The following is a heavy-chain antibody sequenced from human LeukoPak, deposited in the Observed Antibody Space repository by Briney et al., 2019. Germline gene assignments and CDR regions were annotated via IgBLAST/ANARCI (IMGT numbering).Heavy chain of an antibody. J-gene: IGHJ4*02. Sequence: ASVKVSCKASGYTFTSYYMHWVRQAPGQGLEWMGIINPSGGSTSYAQKFQGRVTMTRDTSTSTVYMELSSLRSEDTAVYYCARVWGDCSGGSCNDYWGQGTLVTVSS. CDR2: INPSGGST. D-gene: IGHD2-15*01. CDR1: GYTFTSYY. V-gene: IGHV1-46*01. CDR3: ARVWGDCSGGSCNDY.